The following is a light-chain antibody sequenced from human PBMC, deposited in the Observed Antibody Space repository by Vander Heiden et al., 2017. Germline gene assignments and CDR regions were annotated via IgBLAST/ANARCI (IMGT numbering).Light chain of an antibody. J-gene: IGKJ1*01. CDR3: QQYNNWPRT. V-gene: IGKV3-15*01. CDR2: GAS. Sequence: EIVMTQYPATLSLSPGERATLSCRASQRISPNLAWYQQKPGQPPRHLIYGASTTATGIPERFSGSGSETDFTLTISSLQSEDFAVYYCQQYNNWPRTFGQGTKVEMK. CDR1: QRISPN.